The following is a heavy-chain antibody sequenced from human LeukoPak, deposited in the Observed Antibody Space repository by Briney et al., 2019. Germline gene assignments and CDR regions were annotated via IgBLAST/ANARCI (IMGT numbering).Heavy chain of an antibody. CDR1: GGSFSGYY. V-gene: IGHV4-34*01. CDR3: ASRSSSWYYFDY. D-gene: IGHD6-13*01. Sequence: PSETLSLTCAVHGGSFSGYYWIWIRQPPGKGLEWIGEIDHSGNTQYNPSLKSRVTISVDTSKNQFSLKLSSVTAADTAVYYCASRSSSWYYFDYWGQGTLVTVSS. J-gene: IGHJ4*02. CDR2: IDHSGNT.